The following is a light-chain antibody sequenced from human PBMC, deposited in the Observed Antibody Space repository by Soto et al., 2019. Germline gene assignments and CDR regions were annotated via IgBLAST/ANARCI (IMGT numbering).Light chain of an antibody. CDR1: QGIKSD. J-gene: IGKJ3*01. V-gene: IGKV1-17*02. CDR2: TAS. Sequence: DIQMTQSPSSLSASVGDRVTITCRASQGIKSDLGWYQQKPGKAPKRLIYTASSLQSGVPSRFSCRGSVTEFTITISKLQPEDFAIYYCVQPNIFPFSFGSGTRLD. CDR3: VQPNIFPFS.